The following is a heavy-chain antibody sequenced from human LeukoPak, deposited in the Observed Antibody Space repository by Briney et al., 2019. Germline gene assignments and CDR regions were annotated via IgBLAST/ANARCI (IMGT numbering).Heavy chain of an antibody. J-gene: IGHJ3*02. D-gene: IGHD5-18*01. CDR1: GYTFTGYY. Sequence: WASVKVSCKASGYTFTGYYMHWVRQAPGQGLEWMGWINPNSGGTNYAQKFQGRVTMTRDTSISTAYMKLSRLRSDDTAVYYCARTDTAMATDAFDIWGQGTMVTVSS. V-gene: IGHV1-2*02. CDR3: ARTDTAMATDAFDI. CDR2: INPNSGGT.